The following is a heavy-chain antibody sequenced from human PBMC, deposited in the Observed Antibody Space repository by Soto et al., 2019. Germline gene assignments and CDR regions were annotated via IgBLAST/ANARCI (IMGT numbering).Heavy chain of an antibody. J-gene: IGHJ6*02. CDR1: GGSFSGYY. CDR2: INHSGST. Sequence: QVQLQQWGAGPLKPSETLSLTCAVYGGSFSGYYWSWIRQPPGKGLEWIGEINHSGSTNYNPSLKRRVTISVDTSKNQFSLKLSSVTAADTAVYYCARGPEAARAFYYYYYYGMDVWGQGTTVTVSS. D-gene: IGHD6-6*01. V-gene: IGHV4-34*01. CDR3: ARGPEAARAFYYYYYYGMDV.